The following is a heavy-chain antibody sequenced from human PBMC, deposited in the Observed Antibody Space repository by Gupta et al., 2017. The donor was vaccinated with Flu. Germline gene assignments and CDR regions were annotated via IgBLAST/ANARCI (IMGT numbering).Heavy chain of an antibody. CDR3: AREKNSYDISGHDAFDL. Sequence: PGQGLEWVAFISPVVGTVKYAQNLQGRITVTADKVTSTVYMDLSSLRSDDTALYFCAREKNSYDISGHDAFDLWGQGTLVTVSS. CDR2: ISPVVGTV. D-gene: IGHD3-22*01. J-gene: IGHJ3*01. V-gene: IGHV1-69*06.